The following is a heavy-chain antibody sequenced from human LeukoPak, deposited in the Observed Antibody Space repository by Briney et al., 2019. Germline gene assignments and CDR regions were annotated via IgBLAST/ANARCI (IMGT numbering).Heavy chain of an antibody. CDR3: AKGERYDFWSGTPNWYFDL. J-gene: IGHJ2*01. V-gene: IGHV3-30*02. Sequence: GGSLRLSCAASGFTFSIYGMHWVRQAPGKGLEWVAFIWYDGSNKYYADSVKGRFTISRDNSKNTLYLQMNSLRAEDTAVYYCAKGERYDFWSGTPNWYFDLWGRGTLVTVSS. D-gene: IGHD3-3*01. CDR1: GFTFSIYG. CDR2: IWYDGSNK.